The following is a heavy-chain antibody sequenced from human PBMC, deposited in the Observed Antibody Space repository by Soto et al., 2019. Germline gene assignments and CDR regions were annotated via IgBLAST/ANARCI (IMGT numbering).Heavy chain of an antibody. CDR1: GYTFTSYY. Sequence: ASVKVSCKASGYTFTSYYMHWVRQAPGQGLEWMGIINPSSSTTYAQKVQGRVTMTRDTSTSTVYMELSSLRSEGTAVYYCARVYCNGGSCYSIDSRGQGTLVTVPS. CDR2: INPSSST. V-gene: IGHV1-46*03. D-gene: IGHD2-15*01. J-gene: IGHJ4*02. CDR3: ARVYCNGGSCYSIDS.